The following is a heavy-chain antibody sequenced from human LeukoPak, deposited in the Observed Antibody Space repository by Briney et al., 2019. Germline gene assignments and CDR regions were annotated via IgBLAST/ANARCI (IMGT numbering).Heavy chain of an antibody. CDR2: ISSSSSTI. D-gene: IGHD1-26*01. V-gene: IGHV3-48*01. Sequence: PGGSLRLSCAASGFTFSSYSMNWVRQAPGKGLEWVSYISSSSSTIYYADSVKGRFTISRDNAKNSLYLQMNSLRAEDTAVYYCASLGALSGSYHEYYYYYYMDVWGKGTTVTVSS. J-gene: IGHJ6*03. CDR1: GFTFSSYS. CDR3: ASLGALSGSYHEYYYYYYMDV.